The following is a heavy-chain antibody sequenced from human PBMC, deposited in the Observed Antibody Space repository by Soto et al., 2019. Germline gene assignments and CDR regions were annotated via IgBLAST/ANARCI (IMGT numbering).Heavy chain of an antibody. J-gene: IGHJ2*01. V-gene: IGHV5-51*01. Sequence: EVQLVQSGAEVKKPGESLKISCKGSGYRFTSYWIGWVRQMPGKGLEWMWVIYPGDSDTTYSPSFQGQVTISADKSISTAYLQWSSLKASDTAMYYCARVHFVRDCYKAYWNFDLWGRGTLVTVSS. D-gene: IGHD2-21*02. CDR1: GYRFTSYW. CDR2: IYPGDSDT. CDR3: ARVHFVRDCYKAYWNFDL.